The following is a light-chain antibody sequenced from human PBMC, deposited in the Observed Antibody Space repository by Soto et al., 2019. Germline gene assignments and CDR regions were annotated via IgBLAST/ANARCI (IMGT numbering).Light chain of an antibody. CDR2: GNS. CDR3: QSYDSSLSGWV. Sequence: QSVLTQPPSVSGAPGQRVTISCTGSSSNIGAGYDVHWYQQLPGTAPKLLIYGNSNRPSGVPDRFSGSKSGTSASLAITGRQAEDEADYYCQSYDSSLSGWVFGGGTKPPS. V-gene: IGLV1-40*01. J-gene: IGLJ3*02. CDR1: SSNIGAGYD.